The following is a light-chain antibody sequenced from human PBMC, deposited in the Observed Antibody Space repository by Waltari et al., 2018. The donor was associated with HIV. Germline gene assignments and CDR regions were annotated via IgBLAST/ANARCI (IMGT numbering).Light chain of an antibody. CDR1: QSVSSY. Sequence: EIVLTQSPATLSLSPGERATLSCRASQSVSSYLAWYQQKPGQAPRLLIYDASNRATGIPARFSGSGSGTDFTLTISSLEPEDFAVYYCQQRNKTYTFGQGTKLEIK. CDR3: QQRNKTYT. CDR2: DAS. J-gene: IGKJ2*01. V-gene: IGKV3-11*01.